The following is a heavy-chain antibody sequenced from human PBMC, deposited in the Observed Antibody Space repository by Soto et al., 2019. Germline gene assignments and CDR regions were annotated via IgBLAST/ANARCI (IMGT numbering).Heavy chain of an antibody. Sequence: EVQLLESGGGLVQPGGSLRLSCAASGFTFSSYAMSWVRQAPGKGLEWVSAISGSGGSTYYADSVKGRFTISRDNSKNTLYLQMNSLRAEDTAVYYCAKDRMIDFWSGREYNWFDPWGQGTLFTVSS. D-gene: IGHD3-3*01. CDR3: AKDRMIDFWSGREYNWFDP. CDR2: ISGSGGST. J-gene: IGHJ5*02. V-gene: IGHV3-23*01. CDR1: GFTFSSYA.